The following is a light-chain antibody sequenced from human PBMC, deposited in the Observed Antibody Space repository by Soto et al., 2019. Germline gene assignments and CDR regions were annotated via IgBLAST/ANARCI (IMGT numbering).Light chain of an antibody. CDR3: QQSYSAPYT. J-gene: IGKJ2*01. V-gene: IGKV1-39*01. CDR1: QSISDY. Sequence: DIQMTQSPSSLSASVGDRVTLTCRASQSISDYLNWYQQKPGKAPNLLIYGASTLQSGVPSRYSGSGSGTDFTLTISSLQPEDIATFYCQQSYSAPYTFGQGTKLEI. CDR2: GAS.